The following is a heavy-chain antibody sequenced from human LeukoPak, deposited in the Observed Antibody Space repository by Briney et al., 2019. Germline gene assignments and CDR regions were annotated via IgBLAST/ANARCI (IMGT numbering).Heavy chain of an antibody. CDR2: VYHNGIP. Sequence: SETLSLTCTVSGGSINTNYYWAWIRQPPGEGLEWNGSVYHNGIPYYTPSLKSRVSISVDTSKNQFSLKVTSVTAADTAVYYCAREWQYQFDYWGQGSLATVSS. CDR1: GGSINTNYY. D-gene: IGHD4-11*01. J-gene: IGHJ4*02. CDR3: AREWQYQFDY. V-gene: IGHV4-39*07.